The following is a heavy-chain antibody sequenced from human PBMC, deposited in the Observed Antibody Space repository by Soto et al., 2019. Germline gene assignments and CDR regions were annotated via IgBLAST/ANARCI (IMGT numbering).Heavy chain of an antibody. CDR2: IIPIFGSP. V-gene: IGHV1-69*12. CDR3: ARPKLLINKGYYYGMDV. Sequence: QVQLVQSGAEVRKPGSSVKVSCKAFGGTFTNFAIRWVRQAPGQGLEWMGGIIPIFGSPNYAQKFQGRVTITADESTSTAYMELSSLRSEDTALYYCARPKLLINKGYYYGMDVWGQGTTVTVSS. J-gene: IGHJ6*02. CDR1: GGTFTNFA.